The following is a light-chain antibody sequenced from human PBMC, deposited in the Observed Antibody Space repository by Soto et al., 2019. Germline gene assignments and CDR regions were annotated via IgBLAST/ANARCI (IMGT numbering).Light chain of an antibody. CDR1: QSIRSS. CDR3: QQSFSIPIYT. Sequence: DIRMTQSPSSLSASVGDRVTISCRASQSIRSSLHWYQQRPGTPPNLLIYGTSSLQSGVPSRFRGSGSGTGFTLTISGVQPEDFATYYCQQSFSIPIYTFGQGTKVDIK. J-gene: IGKJ2*01. CDR2: GTS. V-gene: IGKV1-39*01.